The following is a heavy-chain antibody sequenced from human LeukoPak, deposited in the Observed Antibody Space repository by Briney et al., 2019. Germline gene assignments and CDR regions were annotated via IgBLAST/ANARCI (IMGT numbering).Heavy chain of an antibody. D-gene: IGHD2-15*01. J-gene: IGHJ5*02. V-gene: IGHV4-39*01. Sequence: SETLSLTCIVSGGSISSSSYSWGWIRQPPGKELEWIGSNYYSGSTYYNPSLKSRVTISVDTSKNQFSLKLSSVTAADTAVYYCARSRQVVLNWFDPWGQGTLVTVSS. CDR2: NYYSGST. CDR3: ARSRQVVLNWFDP. CDR1: GGSISSSSYS.